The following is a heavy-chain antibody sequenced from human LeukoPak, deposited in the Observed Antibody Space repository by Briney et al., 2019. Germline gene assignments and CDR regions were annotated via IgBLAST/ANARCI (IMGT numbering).Heavy chain of an antibody. J-gene: IGHJ3*02. V-gene: IGHV3-21*01. CDR3: ASFITRNDAFDI. D-gene: IGHD1-14*01. CDR2: ISSSSSYI. Sequence: GGSLRLSCAASGFTFSGYWMHWVRQAPGKGLEWVSSISSSSSYIYYADSVKGRFTISRDNAKNSLYLQMNSLRAEDTAVYYCASFITRNDAFDIWGQGTMVTVSS. CDR1: GFTFSGYW.